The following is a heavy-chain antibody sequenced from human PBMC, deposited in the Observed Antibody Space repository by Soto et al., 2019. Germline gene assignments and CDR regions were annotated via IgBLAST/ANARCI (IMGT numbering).Heavy chain of an antibody. CDR2: INSDGSST. CDR3: AKTYGDPDYYYYHGMDV. CDR1: GFTFSSYW. D-gene: IGHD4-17*01. J-gene: IGHJ6*02. V-gene: IGHV3-74*01. Sequence: HPGGSLRLSCAASGFTFSSYWMHWVRQAPGKGLVWVSRINSDGSSTSYADSVKGRFTISRDNAKNTLYLQMNSLRAEDTAVYYCAKTYGDPDYYYYHGMDVWGQGTTVTVSS.